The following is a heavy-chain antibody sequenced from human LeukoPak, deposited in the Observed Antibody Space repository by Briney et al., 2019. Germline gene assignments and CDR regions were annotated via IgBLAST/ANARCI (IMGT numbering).Heavy chain of an antibody. V-gene: IGHV3-48*01. D-gene: IGHD3-3*01. CDR1: GFTFSSYS. Sequence: GGSLRLSCAASGFTFSSYSMNWVRQAPGKGLEWVSYISSSSTTIYYADSVKGRFTISRDNAKISLYLQMNSLRAEDTAVYYCARDLFGSRITIFGVVIPDALDLWGQGTMVTVSS. CDR3: ARDLFGSRITIFGVVIPDALDL. J-gene: IGHJ3*01. CDR2: ISSSSTTI.